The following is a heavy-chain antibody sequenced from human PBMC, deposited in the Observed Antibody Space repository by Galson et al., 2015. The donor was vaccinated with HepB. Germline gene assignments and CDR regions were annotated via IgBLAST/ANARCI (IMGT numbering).Heavy chain of an antibody. CDR3: ARARNYYGSGSFFHTYYYYGMDV. D-gene: IGHD3-10*01. CDR1: GYTFTSYG. Sequence: SVKVSCKASGYTFTSYGISWVRQAPGQGLEWMGWISAYNGNTNYAQKLQGRVTMTTDTSTSTAYMELRSLRSDDTAVYYCARARNYYGSGSFFHTYYYYGMDVWGQGTTVTVSS. V-gene: IGHV1-18*04. J-gene: IGHJ6*02. CDR2: ISAYNGNT.